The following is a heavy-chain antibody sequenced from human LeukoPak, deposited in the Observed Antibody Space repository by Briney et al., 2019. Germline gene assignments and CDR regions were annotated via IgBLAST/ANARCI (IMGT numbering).Heavy chain of an antibody. J-gene: IGHJ4*02. V-gene: IGHV3-21*01. CDR1: GFTFSSYC. CDR3: ARELSSGWYIDY. Sequence: GGSLRLSCAASGFTFSSYCMSWVRQAPGKGLEWVSSISSSSSYIYYADSVKGRFTISRDNAKNSLYLHMNSLRAEDTAVYYCARELSSGWYIDYWGQGTLVTVSS. D-gene: IGHD6-19*01. CDR2: ISSSSSYI.